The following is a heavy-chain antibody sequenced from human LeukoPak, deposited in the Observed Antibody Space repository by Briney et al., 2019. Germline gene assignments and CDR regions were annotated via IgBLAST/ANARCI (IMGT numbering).Heavy chain of an antibody. V-gene: IGHV4-38-2*02. CDR2: KHHSGNT. Sequence: SETLSLTCTVSGYSISSGYYWGWIQQPPGKGLEWIGAKHHSGNTYYNPSLKSRVTISLDTSKNQFSLKLTSVTAADTAVYYCARDPLNCSGGSCYDWGQGTLVTVSS. D-gene: IGHD2-15*01. CDR3: ARDPLNCSGGSCYD. CDR1: GYSISSGYY. J-gene: IGHJ4*02.